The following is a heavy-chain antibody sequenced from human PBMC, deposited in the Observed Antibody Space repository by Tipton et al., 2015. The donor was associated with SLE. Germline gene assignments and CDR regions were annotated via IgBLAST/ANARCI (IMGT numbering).Heavy chain of an antibody. CDR1: GGSFSGYY. V-gene: IGHV4-34*01. CDR2: INHSGST. J-gene: IGHJ4*02. D-gene: IGHD6-13*01. CDR3: ARGREASSWSPFDY. Sequence: TLSLTCAVYGGSFSGYYWSWIRQPPGKGLEWIGEINHSGSTNYNPSLKSRVTISVDTSKNQFSLKLSSVTAADTAVYYCARGREASSWSPFDYWGQGTLVTVSS.